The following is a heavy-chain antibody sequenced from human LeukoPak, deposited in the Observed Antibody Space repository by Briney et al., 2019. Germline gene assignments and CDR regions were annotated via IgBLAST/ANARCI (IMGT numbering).Heavy chain of an antibody. CDR2: IHYSGST. D-gene: IGHD2-15*01. CDR3: ARDRCSGGNCYSDY. Sequence: KSSETLSLTCTVSGGSISSYYWNWIRQPPGKGLGWIGYIHYSGSTNYNPSLKSRVTISVDTSKNQFSLRLSSVTAADTAVYYCARDRCSGGNCYSDYWGQGTLVTVSS. V-gene: IGHV4-59*01. CDR1: GGSISSYY. J-gene: IGHJ4*02.